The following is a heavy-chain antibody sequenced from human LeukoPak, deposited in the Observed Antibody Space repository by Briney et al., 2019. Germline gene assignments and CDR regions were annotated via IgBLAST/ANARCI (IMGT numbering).Heavy chain of an antibody. D-gene: IGHD1-26*01. Sequence: PSETLSLTCAVYGGSFSGYYWSWIRQPPGKGLEWIGEINHSGSTNYNPSLKSRVTISVDTSKNQFSLKLSSVTAADTAVYYCARRAYSGSYSKIRHFDYWGQGTLVTVSS. CDR2: INHSGST. J-gene: IGHJ4*02. CDR1: GGSFSGYY. V-gene: IGHV4-34*01. CDR3: ARRAYSGSYSKIRHFDY.